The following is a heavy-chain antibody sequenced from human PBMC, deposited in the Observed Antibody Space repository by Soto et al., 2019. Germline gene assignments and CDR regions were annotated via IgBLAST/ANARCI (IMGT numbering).Heavy chain of an antibody. Sequence: SETLSLTCTVSGDSISSGNKYWSWIRQPPGKGLEWIGYIFSSGTTYYNPSLKSRLTMSLDASQNQFSLKLNSLTDADTVVYFCARVPSPFDYYYAMDVWGQGTMVTVSS. D-gene: IGHD3-16*01. CDR2: IFSSGTT. CDR1: GDSISSGNKY. CDR3: ARVPSPFDYYYAMDV. J-gene: IGHJ6*02. V-gene: IGHV4-30-4*01.